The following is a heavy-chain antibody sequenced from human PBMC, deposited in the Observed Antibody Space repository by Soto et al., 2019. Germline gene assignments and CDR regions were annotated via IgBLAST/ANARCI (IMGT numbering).Heavy chain of an antibody. CDR2: INPSGGST. CDR1: GYTFTSYY. D-gene: IGHD5-12*01. Sequence: GASVKVSCKASGYTFTSYYMHWVRQAPGQGLEWMGIINPSGGSTSYAQKFQCRVTMTRDTSTSTVYMELSSLRSEDTAVYYCARALGVATISLFGWGQGTLVTVSS. CDR3: ARALGVATISLFG. J-gene: IGHJ4*02. V-gene: IGHV1-46*01.